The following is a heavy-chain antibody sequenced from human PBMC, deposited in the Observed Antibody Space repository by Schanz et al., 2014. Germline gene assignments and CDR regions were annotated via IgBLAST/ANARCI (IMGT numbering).Heavy chain of an antibody. J-gene: IGHJ4*02. CDR3: ARDQSPYTNSSDVRYFDY. Sequence: QVQLVQSGAEVKKPGASVKVSCKASGYTFTSDSMHWVRQAPGQGLEWMGMINPSGGSTTYAQKFQGRVTMTRDTSTSTVYMELSSLRSEDTAVYYCARDQSPYTNSSDVRYFDYWGRGSLVTVSS. CDR1: GYTFTSDS. V-gene: IGHV1-46*01. D-gene: IGHD6-6*01. CDR2: INPSGGST.